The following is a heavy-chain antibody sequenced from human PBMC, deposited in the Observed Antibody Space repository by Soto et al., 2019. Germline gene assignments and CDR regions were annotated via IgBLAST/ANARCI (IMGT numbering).Heavy chain of an antibody. CDR2: IIPIFGTA. Sequence: QVQLVQSGAEVKKPGSSVKVSCKASGGTFSSYAISWVRQAPGQGLEWMGGIIPIFGTANYAQKFQGRVTSTADKSTSTAYMELSSLSTEDTAVYYCARDRQQLRSDAFDIWGQGTMVTVSS. J-gene: IGHJ3*02. CDR3: ARDRQQLRSDAFDI. V-gene: IGHV1-69*06. CDR1: GGTFSSYA. D-gene: IGHD6-13*01.